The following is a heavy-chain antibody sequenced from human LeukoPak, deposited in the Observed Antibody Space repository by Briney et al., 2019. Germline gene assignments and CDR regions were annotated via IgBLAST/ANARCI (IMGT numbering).Heavy chain of an antibody. Sequence: PGGSLRLSCVASGFTFSTYWMYWVRQAPGKGLVWVSRINTDASSTTYADSVKGRFTISRDNSKNTLSLQMNSLRAEDTAVYYCVKDRTGTYTLDYWGQGTLVTVSS. CDR2: INTDASST. CDR1: GFTFSTYW. CDR3: VKDRTGTYTLDY. V-gene: IGHV3-74*01. J-gene: IGHJ4*02. D-gene: IGHD3-10*01.